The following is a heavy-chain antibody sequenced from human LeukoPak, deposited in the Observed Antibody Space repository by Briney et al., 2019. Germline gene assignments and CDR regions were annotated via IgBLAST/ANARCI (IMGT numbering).Heavy chain of an antibody. D-gene: IGHD1-26*01. CDR1: GYTFTGYH. Sequence: APTVKVSCKASGYTFTGYHMHWVRQAPGQGLEWMGWINPNSGGTNYAQNFQGRVTTTRDTSISTAYMELSRLRSDDTALYYCARASERYSDAFDIWGQGTMVTVSS. CDR3: ARASERYSDAFDI. V-gene: IGHV1-2*02. J-gene: IGHJ3*02. CDR2: INPNSGGT.